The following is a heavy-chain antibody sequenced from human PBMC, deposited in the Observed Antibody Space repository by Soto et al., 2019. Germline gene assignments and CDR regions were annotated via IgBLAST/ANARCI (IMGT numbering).Heavy chain of an antibody. CDR2: SYSGGNT. CDR1: GFTVSSDY. V-gene: IGHV3-53*01. Sequence: GGSLRLSCAASGFTVSSDYMSWVRQAPGKGLELVSFSYSGGNTDYADAVKGRFTTSRDNSKNTLYLQMSSLRAEDTAVYYCARAKRGGFDYWGQGTLVTVS. J-gene: IGHJ4*02. D-gene: IGHD3-16*01. CDR3: ARAKRGGFDY.